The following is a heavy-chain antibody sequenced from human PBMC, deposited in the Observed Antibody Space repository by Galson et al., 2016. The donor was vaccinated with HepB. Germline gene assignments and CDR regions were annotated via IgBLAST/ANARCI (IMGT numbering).Heavy chain of an antibody. D-gene: IGHD2-15*01. CDR3: AKGDILAATHNTAFDM. V-gene: IGHV3-30*18. Sequence: SLRLSCAASGFRFSSYGLDWVRQAPGKGLEWVAVISSDGSNKYYADSVKGRFTISRDNSKKTLYLQMNSLRAEDTAVYYCAKGDILAATHNTAFDMWGQGTMVTVSS. J-gene: IGHJ3*02. CDR2: ISSDGSNK. CDR1: GFRFSSYG.